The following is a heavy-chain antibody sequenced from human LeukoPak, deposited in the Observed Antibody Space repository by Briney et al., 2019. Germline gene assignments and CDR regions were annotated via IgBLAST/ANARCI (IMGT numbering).Heavy chain of an antibody. Sequence: GGSLRLSCAASGFTFSSYAMTWVRQALGKGLGWVSGISGSGDRTYYADSVKGRFTISRDNSKNTLYLEMNGLTAEDSAVYYCAKDRMAAAGRQDIWNYWGQGTLVTVSS. V-gene: IGHV3-23*01. J-gene: IGHJ4*02. D-gene: IGHD6-25*01. CDR2: ISGSGDRT. CDR1: GFTFSSYA. CDR3: AKDRMAAAGRQDIWNY.